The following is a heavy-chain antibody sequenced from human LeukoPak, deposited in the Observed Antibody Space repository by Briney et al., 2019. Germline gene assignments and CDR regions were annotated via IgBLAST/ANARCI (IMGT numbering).Heavy chain of an antibody. CDR3: VRGEIGEGYCSGKSCYRGDY. J-gene: IGHJ4*02. CDR1: VYTFTSYD. D-gene: IGHD2-15*01. Sequence: GASVKVSCKASVYTFTSYDVNWVRQATGQRLDWMGWMNPKKGNTRYIQKFQGSVTLTRDTSISTAYMELRSLRCEDTAVYYCVRGEIGEGYCSGKSCYRGDYWGQGTLVTVSS. CDR2: MNPKKGNT. V-gene: IGHV1-8*01.